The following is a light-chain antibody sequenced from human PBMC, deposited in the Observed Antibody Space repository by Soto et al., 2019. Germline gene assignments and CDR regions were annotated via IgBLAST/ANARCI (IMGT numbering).Light chain of an antibody. CDR1: QSVGSN. V-gene: IGKV3-15*01. CDR2: AAS. CDR3: QQYNNWIT. Sequence: EMVMTPSPDTLSVSPGERATLSCRASQSVGSNLAWYQQKPGQAPRLLIYAASTRATGIPARFSGSGSGTEFTLTISSLQSEDFAVYYCQQYNNWITFGQGTRLEIK. J-gene: IGKJ5*01.